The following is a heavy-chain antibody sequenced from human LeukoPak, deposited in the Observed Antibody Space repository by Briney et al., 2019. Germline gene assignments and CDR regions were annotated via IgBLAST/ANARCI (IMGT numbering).Heavy chain of an antibody. CDR2: IWYDGSNK. J-gene: IGHJ6*02. Sequence: PGGSLRLSCAASGFTFSNAWMSWVRQAPGKGLEWVAVIWYDGSNKYYADSVKGRFTISRDNSKNTLYLQMNSLRAEDTAVYYCARDSNYDFWSGPSFYYYYYGMDVWGQGTTVTVSS. CDR3: ARDSNYDFWSGPSFYYYYYGMDV. D-gene: IGHD3-3*01. V-gene: IGHV3-33*08. CDR1: GFTFSNAW.